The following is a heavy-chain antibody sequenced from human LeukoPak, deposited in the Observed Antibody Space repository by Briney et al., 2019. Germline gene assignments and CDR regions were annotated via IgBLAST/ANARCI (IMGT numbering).Heavy chain of an antibody. D-gene: IGHD2-2*01. Sequence: PGGSLRLSCAASGFTFSSYGMHWVRQAPGKGLEWVASTLFDGSTDYHAVSVKGRFTISRDNSKNTLYLQMNSLRAEDTAVYYCASEPLSTTWGQGTLVTVSS. V-gene: IGHV3-30*19. CDR1: GFTFSSYG. CDR3: ASEPLSTT. CDR2: TLFDGSTD. J-gene: IGHJ5*02.